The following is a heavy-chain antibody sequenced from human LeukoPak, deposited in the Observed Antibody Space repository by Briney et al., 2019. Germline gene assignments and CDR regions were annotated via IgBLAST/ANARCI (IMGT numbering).Heavy chain of an antibody. CDR2: IRGSSSHT. CDR1: GFTFRIYA. Sequence: PGGSLRLSCAASGFTFRIYAMIWVRQAPGKGLEWVSAIRGSSSHTADADSVRGRLIISRDNTRNTLYLHMNSLRAEDTALYYCAKEADYSNAAPEWGFDSWGQGTLVTVSS. CDR3: AKEADYSNAAPEWGFDS. D-gene: IGHD4-11*01. V-gene: IGHV3-23*01. J-gene: IGHJ4*02.